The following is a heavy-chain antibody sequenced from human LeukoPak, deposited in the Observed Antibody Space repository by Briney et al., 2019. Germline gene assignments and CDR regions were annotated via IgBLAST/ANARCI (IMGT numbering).Heavy chain of an antibody. J-gene: IGHJ6*03. CDR3: TTDRRGYSYGQMVGYYYYYYMDV. CDR2: IKSKTDGGTT. Sequence: GGSLRLSCAASGFTFSNAWMSWVRQAPGKGLEWVGRIKSKTDGGTTDYAAPVKGRFTISRDDSKNTLYLQMNSLKTEDTAVYYCTTDRRGYSYGQMVGYYYYYYMDVWGKGTTVTVSS. V-gene: IGHV3-15*01. D-gene: IGHD5-18*01. CDR1: GFTFSNAW.